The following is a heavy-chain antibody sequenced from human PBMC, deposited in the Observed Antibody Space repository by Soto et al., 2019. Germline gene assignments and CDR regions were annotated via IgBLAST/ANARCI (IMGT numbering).Heavy chain of an antibody. D-gene: IGHD6-13*01. CDR3: TTARGIAAAGTF. J-gene: IGHJ4*02. V-gene: IGHV3-15*07. Sequence: EVQLVESGGGLVKPGGSLRLSCAASGFTFSNAWMNWVRQAPGKGLEWVGRIKSKTDAGTTDYAAPVKGRFTISRDDSKNTLYLQMNSLKTEDTAVYYCTTARGIAAAGTFWGQGTLVTVSS. CDR1: GFTFSNAW. CDR2: IKSKTDAGTT.